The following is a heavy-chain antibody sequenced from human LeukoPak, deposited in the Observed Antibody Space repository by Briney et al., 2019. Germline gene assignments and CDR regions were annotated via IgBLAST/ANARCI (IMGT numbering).Heavy chain of an antibody. D-gene: IGHD3-10*01. CDR1: GFTFSDYY. Sequence: GGSLRLSCAASGFTFSDYYMSWIRQAPGKGLEWVSYISSSGSTIYYADSVKGRFTISRDNAKNSLYLQMNSLRAEDTAVYYCARAVTMVRGASEYFQHWSQGTLVTVSS. CDR3: ARAVTMVRGASEYFQH. V-gene: IGHV3-11*01. J-gene: IGHJ1*01. CDR2: ISSSGSTI.